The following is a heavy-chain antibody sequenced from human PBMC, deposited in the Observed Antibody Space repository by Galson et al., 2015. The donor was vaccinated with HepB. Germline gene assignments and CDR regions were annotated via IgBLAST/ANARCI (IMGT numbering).Heavy chain of an antibody. D-gene: IGHD1-26*01. J-gene: IGHJ3*02. CDR2: FDPEDGET. CDR3: ATVGELPPWGYNDDAFDI. CDR1: GYTLTELS. Sequence: SVKVSCKVSGYTLTELSMHWVRQAPGKGLEWMGGFDPEDGETIYAQKFQGRVTMTEDTSTDTAYMELSSLRSEDTAVYYCATVGELPPWGYNDDAFDIWGQGTMVTVSS. V-gene: IGHV1-24*01.